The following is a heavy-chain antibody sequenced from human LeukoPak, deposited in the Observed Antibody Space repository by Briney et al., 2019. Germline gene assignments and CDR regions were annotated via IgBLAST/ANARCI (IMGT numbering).Heavy chain of an antibody. CDR3: ARLGGGYSYGYRYSFDY. Sequence: SETLSLTCTVSGGSISSSSYYWDWIRQPPGKGLEWVGSIYYSGVTYYNPSLKSRVTISVDTPRNQFSLKLSSVTAADTAVYYCARLGGGYSYGYRYSFDYWGQGTLVTVSS. V-gene: IGHV4-39*01. D-gene: IGHD5-18*01. J-gene: IGHJ4*02. CDR2: IYYSGVT. CDR1: GGSISSSSYY.